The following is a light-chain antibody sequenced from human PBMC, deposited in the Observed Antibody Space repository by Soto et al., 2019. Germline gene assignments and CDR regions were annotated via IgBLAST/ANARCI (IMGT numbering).Light chain of an antibody. CDR1: SSDVGRYSY. CDR3: SSYVGSDNHWV. Sequence: QSVLTQPPSASWSPGQSVTISCTGTSSDVGRYSYVSWYQQHPGGAPKLMIFEVNKRPSGVPDRFSGSKSGNTASLTVSGLQAEDEAHYYCSSYVGSDNHWVFGGGTKLTVL. CDR2: EVN. V-gene: IGLV2-8*01. J-gene: IGLJ3*02.